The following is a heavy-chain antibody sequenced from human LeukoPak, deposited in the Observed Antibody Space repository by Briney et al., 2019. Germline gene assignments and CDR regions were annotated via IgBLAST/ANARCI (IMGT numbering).Heavy chain of an antibody. CDR3: AKDGAVAGRYYYYYMDV. J-gene: IGHJ6*03. CDR2: ISGSGGST. Sequence: GGTLRLSCAASGFTFSSYGMSWVRQAPGKGLEWVSAISGSGGSTYYADSVKGRFTISRDNSKNTLYLQMNSLRAEDTAVYYCAKDGAVAGRYYYYYMDVWGKGTTVTISS. CDR1: GFTFSSYG. D-gene: IGHD6-19*01. V-gene: IGHV3-23*01.